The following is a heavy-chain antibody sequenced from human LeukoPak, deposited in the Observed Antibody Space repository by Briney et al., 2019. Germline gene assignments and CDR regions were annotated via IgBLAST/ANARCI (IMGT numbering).Heavy chain of an antibody. CDR1: GYTFTGYY. CDR3: ARTFYDTLDSDAFDF. V-gene: IGHV1-2*02. Sequence: ASVKVSCKASGYTFTGYYMHWVRQAPGQGGEWMGGINPDSGGTNNAQKFQGRVTMTRDTSISTAYMELSRLRSDDTAVYYCARTFYDTLDSDAFDFWGQGTMVIVSS. CDR2: INPDSGGT. J-gene: IGHJ3*01. D-gene: IGHD2/OR15-2a*01.